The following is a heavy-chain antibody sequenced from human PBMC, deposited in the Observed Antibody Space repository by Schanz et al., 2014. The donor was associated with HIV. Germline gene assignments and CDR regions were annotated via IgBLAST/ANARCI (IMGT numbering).Heavy chain of an antibody. D-gene: IGHD2-2*01. CDR1: GFTFSSYA. CDR3: AKVGRIYSTTWIDY. Sequence: VQLVESGGGVVQPGRSLRLSCAASGFTFSSYAMHWVRQAPGKGLEWVAVISYDGSNKYYADSVKGRFTISRDNSENTLYLQMNSLRVEDTALYYCAKVGRIYSTTWIDYWGQGTLVTVSS. CDR2: ISYDGSNK. J-gene: IGHJ4*02. V-gene: IGHV3-30-3*01.